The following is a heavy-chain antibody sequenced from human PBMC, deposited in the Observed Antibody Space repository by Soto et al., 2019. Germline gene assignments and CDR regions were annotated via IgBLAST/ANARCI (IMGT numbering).Heavy chain of an antibody. Sequence: EVQLLESGGGLVQPGGSLRLSCAASGFSFDRYAMTWVLQAPGKGPELVSSISYSGGSTSYADSVSGRFTTSRDNSKDTVYLPLDSLRAEATARYYCAKVGIWLGNIYLDVWGIGTTVTVSS. CDR3: AKVGIWLGNIYLDV. V-gene: IGHV3-23*01. J-gene: IGHJ6*03. CDR1: GFSFDRYA. D-gene: IGHD3-10*01. CDR2: ISYSGGST.